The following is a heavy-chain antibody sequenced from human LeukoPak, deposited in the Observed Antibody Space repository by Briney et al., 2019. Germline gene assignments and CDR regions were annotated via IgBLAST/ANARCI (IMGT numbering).Heavy chain of an antibody. D-gene: IGHD2-15*01. CDR2: INPNSGGT. J-gene: IGHJ5*02. CDR3: ARIVVVANGPLFDP. Sequence: ASVKVSCKASGYTFTGYYMHWVRQAPGQGLEWMGRINPNSGGTNYAQKFQGRVTITRDTPISTAYMELSRLRSDDTAVYYCARIVVVANGPLFDPWGQGTLVTVSS. V-gene: IGHV1-2*06. CDR1: GYTFTGYY.